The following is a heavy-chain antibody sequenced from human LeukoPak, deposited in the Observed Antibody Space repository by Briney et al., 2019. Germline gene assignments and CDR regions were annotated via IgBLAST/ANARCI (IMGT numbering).Heavy chain of an antibody. J-gene: IGHJ4*02. CDR3: AREGGDGYNQGYFDY. Sequence: ASVKVSCKVSGYTLTELSMHWVRQAPGKGLEWMGGFDPEDGETIYAQKFQGRVTMTEDTSTDTAYMELSSVTAADTAVYYCAREGGDGYNQGYFDYWGQGTLVTVSS. V-gene: IGHV1-24*01. CDR1: GYTLTELS. CDR2: FDPEDGET. D-gene: IGHD5-24*01.